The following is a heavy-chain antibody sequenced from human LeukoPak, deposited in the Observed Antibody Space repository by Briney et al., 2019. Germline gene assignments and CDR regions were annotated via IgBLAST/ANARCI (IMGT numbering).Heavy chain of an antibody. CDR2: INPNSGGT. V-gene: IGHV1-2*02. J-gene: IGHJ4*02. Sequence: ASVKVSCKASGYTFTGYYMHWVRQAPGQGLEWMGWINPNSGGTNYAQKFQGRVTMTRDTSISTAYMELSRLRSDDTAVYYCAREAPYCSGGSCYFDYWGQGTLVTVSS. CDR1: GYTFTGYY. CDR3: AREAPYCSGGSCYFDY. D-gene: IGHD2-15*01.